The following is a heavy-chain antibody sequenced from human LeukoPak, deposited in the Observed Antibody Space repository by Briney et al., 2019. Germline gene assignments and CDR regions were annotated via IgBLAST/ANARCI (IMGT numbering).Heavy chain of an antibody. J-gene: IGHJ6*03. Sequence: ASVKVSCKASGYTFTSYGISWVRQAPGQGLEWMGWISAYNGNTNYAQKLQGRVTMTTDTSTSTAYMELRSLRSDDTAVYYCARGVPPYYYDSSGYYRPTNYYYYYMDVWGKGTTVTISS. D-gene: IGHD3-22*01. CDR1: GYTFTSYG. CDR3: ARGVPPYYYDSSGYYRPTNYYYYYMDV. V-gene: IGHV1-18*01. CDR2: ISAYNGNT.